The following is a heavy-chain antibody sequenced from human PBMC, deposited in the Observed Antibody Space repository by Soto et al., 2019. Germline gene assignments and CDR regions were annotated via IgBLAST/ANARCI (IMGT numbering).Heavy chain of an antibody. D-gene: IGHD1-7*01. Sequence: QVQLVESGGGVVQPGRSLRLSCAASGFTFSSYAMHWVRQAPGKGLEWVAVISYDGSNKYYADSVKGRFTISRDNSKNTLYLQMNSLSGEDTAVYYCASVGTGTIGVVYFDYWGQGTLVTVSS. J-gene: IGHJ4*02. CDR1: GFTFSSYA. CDR2: ISYDGSNK. V-gene: IGHV3-30-3*01. CDR3: ASVGTGTIGVVYFDY.